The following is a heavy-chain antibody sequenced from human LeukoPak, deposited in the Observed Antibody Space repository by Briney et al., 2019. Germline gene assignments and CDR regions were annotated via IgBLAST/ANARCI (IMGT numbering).Heavy chain of an antibody. D-gene: IGHD3-22*01. J-gene: IGHJ4*02. CDR1: GFTFSNAW. Sequence: KPGGSLRLSCAASGFTFSNAWMTWVRQAPGKGLEWVGRIKSKTDGGTTDYAEPVKGRFTISRDDSKNTLYLQMNSLNTEDTAVYYCTTDFPHFYYDSSGPRGYFDKWGQGTLVTVSS. CDR2: IKSKTDGGTT. V-gene: IGHV3-15*01. CDR3: TTDFPHFYYDSSGPRGYFDK.